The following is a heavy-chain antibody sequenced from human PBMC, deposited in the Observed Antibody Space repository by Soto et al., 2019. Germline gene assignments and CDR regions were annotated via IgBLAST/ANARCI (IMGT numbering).Heavy chain of an antibody. J-gene: IGHJ4*02. D-gene: IGHD6-13*01. V-gene: IGHV4-34*01. Sequence: PSETLSLTCAVYGGSFSGYYWGWIRQPPGKGLEWIGEINHSGSTNYNPSLKSRVTISVDTSKNQFSLKLSSVTAADTAVYYCARVEQQLMSYFDYWGQGTLVTVSS. CDR1: GGSFSGYY. CDR3: ARVEQQLMSYFDY. CDR2: INHSGST.